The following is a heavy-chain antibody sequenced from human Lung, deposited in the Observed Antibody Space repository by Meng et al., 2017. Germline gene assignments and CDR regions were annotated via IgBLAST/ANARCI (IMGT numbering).Heavy chain of an antibody. CDR3: ARGTPGRSYSDY. D-gene: IGHD3-10*01. CDR1: AYTFTGYG. J-gene: IGHJ4*02. Sequence: QVQPVQPGPEVKKPGASVKVSCKASAYTFTGYGVSWVRQAPGQGLEWMAWLGAHDGDTSHAPKFQGRVTVSADRPTATAYMELRSLRSDDTAVYYCARGTPGRSYSDYWGQGTLVTVSS. CDR2: LGAHDGDT. V-gene: IGHV1-18*01.